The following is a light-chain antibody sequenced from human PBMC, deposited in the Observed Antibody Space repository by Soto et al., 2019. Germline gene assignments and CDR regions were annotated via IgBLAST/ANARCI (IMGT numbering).Light chain of an antibody. CDR2: YSS. V-gene: IGKV1-39*01. Sequence: DTPMTQSPASLSASVGDRVTITCRASQIINNYVNWYQQKPGKAPRLLIHYSSNLESGVPSRFSGSGFGTDFTLTISTLQPEDFATYYCQQTYSAPFTFGPGTRVDIK. J-gene: IGKJ3*01. CDR3: QQTYSAPFT. CDR1: QIINNY.